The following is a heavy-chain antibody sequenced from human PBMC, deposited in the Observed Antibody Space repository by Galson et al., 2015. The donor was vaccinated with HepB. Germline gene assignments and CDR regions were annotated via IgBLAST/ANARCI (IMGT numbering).Heavy chain of an antibody. CDR3: ARHVGTQQLAPTEIDY. CDR1: GYSFTSYW. Sequence: QSGAEVKKPGESLKISCKGSGYSFTSYWIGWVRQMPGKGLEWMGIIYPGDSDTRYSPSFQGQVTISADKSISTAYLQWSSLKASDTAMYYCARHVGTQQLAPTEIDYWGQGTLVTVSS. CDR2: IYPGDSDT. V-gene: IGHV5-51*01. D-gene: IGHD6-13*01. J-gene: IGHJ4*02.